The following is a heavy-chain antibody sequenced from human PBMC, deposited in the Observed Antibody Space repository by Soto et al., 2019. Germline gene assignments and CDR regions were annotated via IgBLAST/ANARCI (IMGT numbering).Heavy chain of an antibody. D-gene: IGHD2-15*01. J-gene: IGHJ3*02. V-gene: IGHV3-64*04. Sequence: PGGSLRLSCSASGFIFSESTIYWVRQVPGKGLEAISAVSTSGRSTYYADSVKDRFTISRDNSKNTLYLQMNSLRAEDTAVYYCAKDLRGGNPAAAFDIWGQGTMVT. CDR3: AKDLRGGNPAAAFDI. CDR2: VSTSGRST. CDR1: GFIFSEST.